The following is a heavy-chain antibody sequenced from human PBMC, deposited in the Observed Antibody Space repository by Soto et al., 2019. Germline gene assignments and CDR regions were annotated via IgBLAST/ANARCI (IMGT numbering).Heavy chain of an antibody. Sequence: ASVKVSCKASGYTFTSYYMHWVRQAPGQGLEWMGIINPSGGSTSYAQKFQGRVTMTRDTSTSTVYMELSSLRSEDTAVYYCARDTRNYDFWSGPSPFYYYYGMDVWGQGTTVTVSS. CDR1: GYTFTSYY. V-gene: IGHV1-46*01. CDR2: INPSGGST. J-gene: IGHJ6*02. D-gene: IGHD3-3*01. CDR3: ARDTRNYDFWSGPSPFYYYYGMDV.